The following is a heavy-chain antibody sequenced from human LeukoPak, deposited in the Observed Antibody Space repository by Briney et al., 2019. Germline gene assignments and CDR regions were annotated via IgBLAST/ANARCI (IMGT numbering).Heavy chain of an antibody. V-gene: IGHV3-21*01. D-gene: IGHD6-13*01. J-gene: IGHJ4*02. CDR1: GFTCSTYN. CDR3: ARVGSNWSNDY. CDR2: ISSSSSSYI. Sequence: GGSLRLSCAASGFTCSTYNMNWVRQAPGKGLEWVSSISSSSSSYIYYADSVKGRFTISRDNAKNSLYLQMNSLRAEDTAVYYCARVGSNWSNDYWGQGTLVTVSS.